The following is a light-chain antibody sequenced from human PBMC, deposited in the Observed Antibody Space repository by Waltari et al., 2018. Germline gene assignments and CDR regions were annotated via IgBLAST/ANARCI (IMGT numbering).Light chain of an antibody. CDR1: QSVSSSY. Sequence: EIVLTQSPGTLSLSPGEGATLSCRASQSVSSSYLAWYQQKPGKAPRLLIYGASNRATDIPDRFTGSGSGTDFTLTINRLEPEDFAVYYCQQYGNSRGSFGQGTKLEIK. J-gene: IGKJ2*03. CDR2: GAS. V-gene: IGKV3-20*01. CDR3: QQYGNSRGS.